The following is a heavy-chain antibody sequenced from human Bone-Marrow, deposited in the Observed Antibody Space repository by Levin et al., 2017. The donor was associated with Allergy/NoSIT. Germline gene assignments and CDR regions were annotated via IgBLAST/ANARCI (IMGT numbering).Heavy chain of an antibody. CDR1: GFTFSDAW. V-gene: IGHV3-15*01. Sequence: GGSLRLSCAASGFTFSDAWMTWVRQAPGKGLEWIGRIKSKADGETTDYGAPVRGRFTISRDDSKNTLYLQMNSLKTEDTALYYCITIKRGYWGQGTLVTVSS. J-gene: IGHJ4*02. CDR2: IKSKADGETT. CDR3: ITIKRGY.